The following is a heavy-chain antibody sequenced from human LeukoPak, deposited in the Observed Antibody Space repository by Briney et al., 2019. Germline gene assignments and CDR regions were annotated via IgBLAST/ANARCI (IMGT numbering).Heavy chain of an antibody. J-gene: IGHJ4*02. CDR2: INPNSGGT. CDR1: GYTFTGYY. V-gene: IGHV1-2*06. D-gene: IGHD2-2*01. CDR3: ARAFIVVVPAAIDLFDY. Sequence: ASVKVSCKASGYTFTGYYMHWVRQAPGQGPEWMGRINPNSGGTNYAQKFQGRVTMTRDTSISTAYMELSRLRSDDTAVYYCARAFIVVVPAAIDLFDYWGQGTLVTVSS.